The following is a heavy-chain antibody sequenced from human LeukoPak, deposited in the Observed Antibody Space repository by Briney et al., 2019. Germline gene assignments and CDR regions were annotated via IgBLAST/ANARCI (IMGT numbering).Heavy chain of an antibody. CDR2: IIPILGIA. CDR3: AREYFRDYNGSGSYYRSFDY. CDR1: VDTFSSFA. D-gene: IGHD3-10*01. Sequence: SVWVSCKASVDTFSSFAISCVRENPGQGLWWVGRIIPILGIANYTQKFRGGVTITADKSTSNAYMELSSLRSEDTAVYYCAREYFRDYNGSGSYYRSFDYWGQGTLVTVSS. J-gene: IGHJ4*02. V-gene: IGHV1-69*04.